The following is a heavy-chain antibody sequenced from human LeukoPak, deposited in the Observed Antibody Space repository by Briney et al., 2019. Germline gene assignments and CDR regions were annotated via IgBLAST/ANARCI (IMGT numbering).Heavy chain of an antibody. CDR3: ARDIVPPGLFWDY. V-gene: IGHV3-7*05. CDR2: IRQDGSEK. D-gene: IGHD2-2*01. CDR1: GFTFSSHW. J-gene: IGHJ4*02. Sequence: PGGSLRLSCAASGFTFSSHWMSWVRQAPGKGLEWVANIRQDGSEKYYVDSVKGRFTISRDNAKNSLYLQMNSLRAEDTAVYYGARDIVPPGLFWDYWGQGALVTVSS.